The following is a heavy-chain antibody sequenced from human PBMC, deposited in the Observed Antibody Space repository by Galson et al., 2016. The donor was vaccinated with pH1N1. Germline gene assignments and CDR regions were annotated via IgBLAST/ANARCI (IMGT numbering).Heavy chain of an antibody. V-gene: IGHV1-2*02. D-gene: IGHD3-22*01. J-gene: IGHJ5*01. CDR3: ARDEYYDSNGSWGDS. CDR1: GYSFTGYY. CDR2: INPNSGIT. Sequence: SVKVSCKASGYSFTGYYLHWVRQAPGQGLEWMGWINPNSGITQYAQKFQGRFTMTRDTSISTAFMELSSLTSDDTAVYYCARDEYYDSNGSWGDSWGQGTLVTVSS.